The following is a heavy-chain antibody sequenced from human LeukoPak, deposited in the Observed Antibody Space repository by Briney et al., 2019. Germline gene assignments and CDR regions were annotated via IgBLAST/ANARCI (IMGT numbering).Heavy chain of an antibody. Sequence: PGGSLRLSCAASGFTFKKFGMHWVRQAPGKGLEWVAVISDDAEYQYYADSMKGRATISRDNSKNTLYLQMNSVRAEDTAVYYCAKEGGTYCGGDCYPFHYMDVWGKGTTVT. CDR2: ISDDAEYQ. CDR1: GFTFKKFG. CDR3: AKEGGTYCGGDCYPFHYMDV. D-gene: IGHD2-21*02. J-gene: IGHJ6*03. V-gene: IGHV3-30*18.